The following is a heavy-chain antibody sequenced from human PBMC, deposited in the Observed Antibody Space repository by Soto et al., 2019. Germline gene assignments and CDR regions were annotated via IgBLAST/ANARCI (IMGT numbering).Heavy chain of an antibody. Sequence: SETLSLTCTFSGGSISSYYWSWIRQPPGKGLEWIGYIYYSGSTNYNPSLKSRVTISVDTSKNQFSLKLSSVTAADTAVYYCVRSSVTVYCSSTSCYRGLVNWFDPWGQGTLVTAPQ. CDR2: IYYSGST. CDR1: GGSISSYY. CDR3: VRSSVTVYCSSTSCYRGLVNWFDP. V-gene: IGHV4-59*01. D-gene: IGHD2-2*01. J-gene: IGHJ5*02.